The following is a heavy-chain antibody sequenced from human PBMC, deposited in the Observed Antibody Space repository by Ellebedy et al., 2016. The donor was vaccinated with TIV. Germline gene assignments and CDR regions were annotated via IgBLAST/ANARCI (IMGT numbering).Heavy chain of an antibody. D-gene: IGHD5-18*01. CDR1: GFTFSSYW. CDR3: ARAGGGGYSYAHLPEYYFDY. J-gene: IGHJ4*02. V-gene: IGHV3-7*04. CDR2: IKQDGSEK. Sequence: GESLKISCAASGFTFSSYWMSWVRQAPGKGLEWVANIKQDGSEKYYVDSVKGRFTISRDNAKNSLYLQMNSLRAEDTAVYYCARAGGGGYSYAHLPEYYFDYWGQGTLVTVSS.